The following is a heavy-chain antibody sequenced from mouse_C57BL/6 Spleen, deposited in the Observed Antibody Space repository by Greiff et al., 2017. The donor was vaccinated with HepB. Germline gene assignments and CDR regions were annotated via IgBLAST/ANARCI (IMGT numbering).Heavy chain of an antibody. CDR2: IDPENGDT. V-gene: IGHV14-4*01. CDR1: GFNIKDDY. CDR3: TTNGVTDY. Sequence: EVKVEESGAELVRPGASVKLSCTASGFNIKDDYMHWVKQRPEQGLEWIGWIDPENGDTEYASKFQGKATITADTSSNTAYLQLSSLTSEDTAVYYCTTNGVTDYWGQGTTLTVSS. J-gene: IGHJ2*01. D-gene: IGHD2-13*01.